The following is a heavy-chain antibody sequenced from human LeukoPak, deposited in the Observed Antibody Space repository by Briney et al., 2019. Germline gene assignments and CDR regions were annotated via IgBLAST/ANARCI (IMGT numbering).Heavy chain of an antibody. CDR2: FDPEDGET. Sequence: ASVKVSCKVSGYTLTELSMHWVRQAPGKGLEWMGGFDPEDGETIYAQKFQGRVTMTEDTSTDTAYMELSSLRSEDTAVYYCASVYYYDSSGYYSEDAFDIWGQGTMVTVSS. CDR3: ASVYYYDSSGYYSEDAFDI. CDR1: GYTLTELS. J-gene: IGHJ3*02. D-gene: IGHD3-22*01. V-gene: IGHV1-24*01.